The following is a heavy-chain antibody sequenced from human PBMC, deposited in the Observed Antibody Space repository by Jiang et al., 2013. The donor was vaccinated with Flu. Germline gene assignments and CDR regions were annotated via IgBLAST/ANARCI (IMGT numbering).Heavy chain of an antibody. Sequence: SGLVKPSQTLSLTCAVSGGSISSGGYSWSWIRQPPGKGLEWIGYIYHSGSTYYNPSLKSRVTISVDTSKNQFSLKLSSVTAADTAVYYCARRRNSHQVVVVAATPYFDYWGQGTLVTVSS. CDR1: GGSISSGGYS. D-gene: IGHD2-15*01. J-gene: IGHJ4*02. V-gene: IGHV4-30-2*01. CDR3: ARRRNSHQVVVVAATPYFDY. CDR2: IYHSGST.